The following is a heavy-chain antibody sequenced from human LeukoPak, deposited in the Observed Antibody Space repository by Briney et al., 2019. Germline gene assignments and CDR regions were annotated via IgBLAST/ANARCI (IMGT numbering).Heavy chain of an antibody. CDR2: IYHSGST. V-gene: IGHV4-59*12. J-gene: IGHJ6*03. CDR3: ARGSPYYMDV. Sequence: PSETLSLTCTVSGGSISSYYWSWIRQPPGKGLEWIGYIYHSGSTYYNPSLKSRVTTSVDRSKNQFSLKLSSVTAADTAVYYCARGSPYYMDVWGKGTTVTVSS. CDR1: GGSISSYY.